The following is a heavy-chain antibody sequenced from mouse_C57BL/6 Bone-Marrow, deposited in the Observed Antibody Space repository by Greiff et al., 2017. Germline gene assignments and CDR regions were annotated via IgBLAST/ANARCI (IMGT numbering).Heavy chain of an antibody. CDR2: LGPEDGET. Sequence: EVQLPQSGAELVKPGGSVKLSCTASGFNIQEYYIPWGKPRTEQGLEWIGRLGPEDGETKYAPKFPDQATITADTSSNTAYLQLSSLTSEDTAVYYCTRSLIYYGTNYWGQGTTLTVSS. J-gene: IGHJ2*01. CDR3: TRSLIYYGTNY. CDR1: GFNIQEYY. D-gene: IGHD1-1*01. V-gene: IGHV14-2*01.